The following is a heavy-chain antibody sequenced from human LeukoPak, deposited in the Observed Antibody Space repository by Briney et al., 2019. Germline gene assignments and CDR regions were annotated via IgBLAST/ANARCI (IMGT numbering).Heavy chain of an antibody. Sequence: PSETLSLTCAVYGGSFSGYYWSWIRQPPGKGLEWIGEINHSGSTNYNPSLKSRVTISVDTSKNQFSLKLSSVTAADTAVYYCACNFYYAFDIWGQGTMVTVSS. CDR3: ACNFYYAFDI. D-gene: IGHD1-1*01. V-gene: IGHV4-34*01. J-gene: IGHJ3*02. CDR1: GGSFSGYY. CDR2: INHSGST.